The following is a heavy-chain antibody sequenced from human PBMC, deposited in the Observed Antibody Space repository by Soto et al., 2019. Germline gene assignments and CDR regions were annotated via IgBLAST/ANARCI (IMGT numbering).Heavy chain of an antibody. D-gene: IGHD1-26*01. Sequence: GGSLRLSGAAPGFTFSTYAMNWVRQAPVKGLEWVSAISGGGGTTYSADSVTGRVTISRDNTKNTLYLQMNSLRAEDTAVYYCAKVSLGALTFTDYYYYGLDVWGQGTTVTVSS. J-gene: IGHJ6*02. V-gene: IGHV3-23*01. CDR3: AKVSLGALTFTDYYYYGLDV. CDR1: GFTFSTYA. CDR2: ISGGGGTT.